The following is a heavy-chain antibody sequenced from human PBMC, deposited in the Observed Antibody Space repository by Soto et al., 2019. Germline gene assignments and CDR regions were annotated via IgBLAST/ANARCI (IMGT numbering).Heavy chain of an antibody. D-gene: IGHD6-13*01. Sequence: GGSLRLSCAASGFTFSSYAMHWVRQAPGKGLEWVAVISYDGSNKYYADSVKGRFTISRDNSKNTLYLQMNSLRAEDTAVYYCAREGEGIIAAAGMDYWGQGTLVTVSS. CDR1: GFTFSSYA. J-gene: IGHJ4*02. CDR2: ISYDGSNK. V-gene: IGHV3-30-3*01. CDR3: AREGEGIIAAAGMDY.